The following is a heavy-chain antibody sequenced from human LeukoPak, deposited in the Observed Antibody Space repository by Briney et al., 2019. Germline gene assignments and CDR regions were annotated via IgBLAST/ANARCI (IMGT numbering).Heavy chain of an antibody. J-gene: IGHJ4*02. V-gene: IGHV3-74*01. Sequence: GGSLRLSCAASGFFFNTYWMHWVRQAPGKGLGWVSRINSDGSKTSNADSVKGRFTISRDNAKNRLSLQMNGLRAEDTAVYYCAREGSLEYYFDYWGRGTLVTVSS. CDR2: INSDGSKT. D-gene: IGHD3-10*01. CDR1: GFFFNTYW. CDR3: AREGSLEYYFDY.